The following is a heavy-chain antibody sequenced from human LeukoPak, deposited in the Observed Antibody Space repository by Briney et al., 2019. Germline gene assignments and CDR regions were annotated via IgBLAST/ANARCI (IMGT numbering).Heavy chain of an antibody. CDR3: ARDNNWNSLVGQFDY. CDR2: IYHSGST. V-gene: IGHV4-30-2*01. J-gene: IGHJ4*02. CDR1: GGSISSGGYY. D-gene: IGHD1-7*01. Sequence: PSETLSLTCTVSGGSISSGGYYWSWIRQPPGKGLEWIGYIYHSGSTYYNPSLKSRVTISVDRSKNQFSLKLSSVTAADTAVYYCARDNNWNSLVGQFDYWGQGTLVTVSS.